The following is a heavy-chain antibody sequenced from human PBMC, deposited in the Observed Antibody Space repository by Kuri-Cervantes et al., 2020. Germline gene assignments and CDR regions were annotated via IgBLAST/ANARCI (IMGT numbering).Heavy chain of an antibody. J-gene: IGHJ4*02. CDR3: ARGNGKLYD. CDR1: GFTFSSYA. V-gene: IGHV3-30-3*01. CDR2: ISYDGSNK. D-gene: IGHD1-1*01. Sequence: GGSLRLSCAASGFTFSSYAMHWVRQAPGKGLEWVAVISYDGSNKYYADSVKGRFTISRDNSKNTLYLQMNSLRAEDTAVYYCARGNGKLYDWGQGTLVTVSS.